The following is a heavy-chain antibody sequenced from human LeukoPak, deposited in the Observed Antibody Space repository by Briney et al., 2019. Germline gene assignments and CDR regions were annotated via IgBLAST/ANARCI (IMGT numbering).Heavy chain of an antibody. D-gene: IGHD3-3*01. CDR3: ARDQYDTWSRRGNFDS. CDR1: GFTFGKYW. Sequence: HPGGSLRLSCVASGFTFGKYWMSWVRQAPGKGLEWVANIKLDGSEKNYVGSVKGRFTISRDNTKNSLYLQMNSLRVEGTAVFYCARDQYDTWSRRGNFDSWGQGTLVIVSS. V-gene: IGHV3-7*03. J-gene: IGHJ4*02. CDR2: IKLDGSEK.